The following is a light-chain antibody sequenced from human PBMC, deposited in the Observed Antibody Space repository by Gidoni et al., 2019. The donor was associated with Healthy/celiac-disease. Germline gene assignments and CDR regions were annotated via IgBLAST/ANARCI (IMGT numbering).Light chain of an antibody. V-gene: IGLV2-14*01. CDR1: SSDVGGYNY. CDR2: DVS. J-gene: IGLJ3*02. Sequence: QSALTQPASVSGSPGQSLTISCTGTSSDVGGYNYVSWYQQHPAKAPKLMIYDVSNRPSGVSNRFSGSKSGNTASLTISGLQAEDEADYYCSSYTSSSTLGVFGGGTKLTVL. CDR3: SSYTSSSTLGV.